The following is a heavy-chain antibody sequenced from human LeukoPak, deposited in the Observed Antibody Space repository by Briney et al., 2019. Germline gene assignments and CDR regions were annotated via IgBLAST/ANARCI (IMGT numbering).Heavy chain of an antibody. D-gene: IGHD4-11*01. Sequence: AAVKVSCKASGYTFTSYGVSWVRQAPGHGLEWMGGISAYTGNTNYAQKLRGRVTMTTDPSTITAYVELRSLRSDDTAVYYCARGDYSNPNDAFDIWGQRTMVTVSS. CDR1: GYTFTSYG. CDR2: ISAYTGNT. V-gene: IGHV1-18*01. CDR3: ARGDYSNPNDAFDI. J-gene: IGHJ3*02.